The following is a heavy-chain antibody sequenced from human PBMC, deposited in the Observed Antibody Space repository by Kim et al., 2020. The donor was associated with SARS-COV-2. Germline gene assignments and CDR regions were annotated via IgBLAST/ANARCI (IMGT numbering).Heavy chain of an antibody. D-gene: IGHD6-13*01. V-gene: IGHV1-46*01. J-gene: IGHJ6*02. CDR3: ARDRLASSSWYENIGMDV. CDR1: GYTFTTYF. CDR2: INPGGGST. Sequence: ASVKVSCKASGYTFTTYFMHWVRQAPGQGLEWMGVINPGGGSTSYAQTFQGRFTMSRDTSTSTVYMELSSLRSDDTAVYYCARDRLASSSWYENIGMDVWGQETTVTVSS.